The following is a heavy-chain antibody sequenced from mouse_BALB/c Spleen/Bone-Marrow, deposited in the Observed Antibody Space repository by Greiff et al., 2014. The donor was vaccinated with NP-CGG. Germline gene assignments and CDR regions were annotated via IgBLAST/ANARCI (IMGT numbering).Heavy chain of an antibody. J-gene: IGHJ3*01. Sequence: VKLQESGAELMKPGASVKISCKATGYTFSSYWIEWVKQRPGRGLEWIGEILPGSGSTNYNEKFKGKAAFTADTSSNTAYMQLSGLTSEDSAVYYCARDWDPFAYWGQGTLVTVSA. V-gene: IGHV1-9*01. CDR1: GYTFSSYW. CDR3: ARDWDPFAY. D-gene: IGHD4-1*01. CDR2: ILPGSGST.